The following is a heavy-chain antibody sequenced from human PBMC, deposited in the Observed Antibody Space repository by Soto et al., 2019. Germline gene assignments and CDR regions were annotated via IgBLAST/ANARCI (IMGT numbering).Heavy chain of an antibody. CDR3: ARRGGATIMDY. CDR1: GGSIRSSSYY. V-gene: IGHV4-39*01. Sequence: QLQLQESGPGLVKPSETLSLTCTVSGGSIRSSSYYWDWIRQPPGKGLEWIGSIFYSGSTYYNPSLNSRVTISVDTSKNQFSLKLSSVTAADTAVYYCARRGGATIMDYWGQGTLVTVSS. J-gene: IGHJ4*02. D-gene: IGHD5-12*01. CDR2: IFYSGST.